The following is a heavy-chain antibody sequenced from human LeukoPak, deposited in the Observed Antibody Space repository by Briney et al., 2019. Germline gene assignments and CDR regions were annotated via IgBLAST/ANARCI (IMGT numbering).Heavy chain of an antibody. V-gene: IGHV1-69*01. CDR3: ARGIPRGGYIAARLLEGEPYYYYGMDV. CDR2: IIPIFGTA. J-gene: IGHJ6*02. D-gene: IGHD6-13*01. Sequence: SVKVSCKASGGTFSSYAISWVRQAPGQGLEWMGGIIPIFGTANYAQKFQGRVTVTADESTSTAYMELSSLRSEDTAVYYCARGIPRGGYIAARLLEGEPYYYYGMDVWGQGTTVTVSS. CDR1: GGTFSSYA.